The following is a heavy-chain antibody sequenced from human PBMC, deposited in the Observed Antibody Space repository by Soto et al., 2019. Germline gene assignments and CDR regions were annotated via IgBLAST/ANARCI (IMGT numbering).Heavy chain of an antibody. CDR1: GFTFDSYA. V-gene: IGHV3-23*01. CDR3: AKDTVGGYSFWSGYYSDGLDV. J-gene: IGHJ3*01. Sequence: EVKLLESGGGLAQPGGSLRLSCVGSGFTFDSYAISWVRQAPGERLQWIAAISVSADGTDYAHSVRGRFTISRDNAKKTVHLQMERLRVEDTAVYLCAKDTVGGYSFWSGYYSDGLDVWGHGTLVTVS. CDR2: ISVSADGT. D-gene: IGHD3-3*01.